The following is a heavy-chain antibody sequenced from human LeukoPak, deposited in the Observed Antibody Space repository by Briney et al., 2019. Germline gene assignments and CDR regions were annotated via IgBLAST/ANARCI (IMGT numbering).Heavy chain of an antibody. Sequence: SETLSLTCTVSGGSISSSGYYWGWIRQPPGKGLEWIGSIYHSGSTYYNPSLKSRLTISVDTSKNQFSLKLSSVTAADTAVYYCARRGVIAARLFDYWGQGTLVTVSS. CDR1: GGSISSSGYY. D-gene: IGHD6-6*01. J-gene: IGHJ4*02. V-gene: IGHV4-39*07. CDR2: IYHSGST. CDR3: ARRGVIAARLFDY.